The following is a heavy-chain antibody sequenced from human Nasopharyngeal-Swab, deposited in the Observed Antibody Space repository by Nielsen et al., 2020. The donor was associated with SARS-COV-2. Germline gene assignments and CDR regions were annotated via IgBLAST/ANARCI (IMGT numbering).Heavy chain of an antibody. CDR2: ISSSGSTI. Sequence: GESLKISCAASGFTFSDYYMSWIRQAPGKGLEWVSYISSSGSTIYYADSVKGRFIISRDNAKNSLYLQMNSLRAEDTAVYYCARDKGRCSSTSCYVDYWGQGTLVTVSS. J-gene: IGHJ4*02. CDR3: ARDKGRCSSTSCYVDY. V-gene: IGHV3-11*01. CDR1: GFTFSDYY. D-gene: IGHD2-2*01.